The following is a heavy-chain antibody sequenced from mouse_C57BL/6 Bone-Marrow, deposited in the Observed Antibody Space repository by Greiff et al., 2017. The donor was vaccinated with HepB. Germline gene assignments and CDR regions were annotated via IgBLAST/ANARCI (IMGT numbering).Heavy chain of an antibody. Sequence: VQLQQSGAELVMPGASVKLSCKASGYTFTSYWMHWVKQRPGQGLEWIGEIDPSDSYTNYNQKFKGKSTLTVDKSSSTAYMQLSSLTSEDSAVYYCASITTVVATRLYWYFDVWGTGTTVTVSS. V-gene: IGHV1-69*01. J-gene: IGHJ1*03. CDR3: ASITTVVATRLYWYFDV. CDR1: GYTFTSYW. CDR2: IDPSDSYT. D-gene: IGHD1-1*01.